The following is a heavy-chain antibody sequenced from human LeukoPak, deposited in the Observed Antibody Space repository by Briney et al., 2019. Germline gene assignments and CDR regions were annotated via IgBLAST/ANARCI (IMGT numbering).Heavy chain of an antibody. J-gene: IGHJ4*02. CDR1: EYTFTDYY. CDR2: VDPEDGET. D-gene: IGHD4-17*01. Sequence: GASVKVSCKVSEYTFTDYYMHWVQQAPGKGLEWMGLVDPEDGETIYAEKFQGRVTITADTSTDTAYMELSSLRSEDTAVYYCATGDLRYSRYWGQGTLVTVSS. CDR3: ATGDLRYSRY. V-gene: IGHV1-69-2*01.